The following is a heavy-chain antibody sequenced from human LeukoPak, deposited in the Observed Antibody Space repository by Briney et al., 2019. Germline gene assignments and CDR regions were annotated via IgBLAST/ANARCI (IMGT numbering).Heavy chain of an antibody. Sequence: PGGSLRLSCAASGFTFSSYGMYWVRQAPGKGLEWVAFIRYDESKEFYADSLKGRFTVSRDNSQNTLFLQINSLRTEDTAVYYCAKALVTTLINTYQIDFWGQGTLVTVSS. J-gene: IGHJ4*02. CDR1: GFTFSSYG. V-gene: IGHV3-30*02. CDR2: IRYDESKE. D-gene: IGHD4-23*01. CDR3: AKALVTTLINTYQIDF.